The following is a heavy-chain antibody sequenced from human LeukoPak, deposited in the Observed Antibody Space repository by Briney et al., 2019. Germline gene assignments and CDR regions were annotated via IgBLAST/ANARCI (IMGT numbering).Heavy chain of an antibody. Sequence: GGSLRLSCAASGFTFSNYAMSWVRQAPGKGLECDSAISDSGDKTDYADSVRGRFTIYRDNSKDTLYLQMNSLGAADTAVYYCAKDGGGYCNNSSCWGQGTLVTVSS. V-gene: IGHV3-23*01. CDR1: GFTFSNYA. J-gene: IGHJ4*02. CDR2: ISDSGDKT. CDR3: AKDGGGYCNNSSC. D-gene: IGHD2-2*01.